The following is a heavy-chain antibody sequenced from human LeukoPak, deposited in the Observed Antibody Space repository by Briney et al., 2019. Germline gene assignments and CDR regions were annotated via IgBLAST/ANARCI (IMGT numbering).Heavy chain of an antibody. V-gene: IGHV3-53*01. CDR3: ARDISDAFDI. Sequence: QSGGSLRLSCAASGFTVSSNYMSWVRQAPGKGLEWVSVIYSGGSTYYAVSVKGRFTISRDNSKNTLYLQMNSLRAEDTAVYYCARDISDAFDIWGQGTMVTVSS. CDR1: GFTVSSNY. CDR2: IYSGGST. J-gene: IGHJ3*02.